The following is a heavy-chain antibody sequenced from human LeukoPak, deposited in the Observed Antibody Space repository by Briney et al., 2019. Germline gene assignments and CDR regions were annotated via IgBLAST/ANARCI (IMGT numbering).Heavy chain of an antibody. D-gene: IGHD3-10*01. V-gene: IGHV4-34*01. J-gene: IGHJ6*03. CDR1: GGSFSGYY. CDR2: INHSGST. CDR3: ARAKGGSGSYYGGYYYYYYYMDV. Sequence: SETLSLTCAVYGGSFSGYYWSWIRQPPGKGLEWIGEINHSGSTNYNPSLKSRVTISVDTSKNQFSLKLISVTAADTAVYYCARAKGGSGSYYGGYYYYYYYMDVWGKGTTVTVSS.